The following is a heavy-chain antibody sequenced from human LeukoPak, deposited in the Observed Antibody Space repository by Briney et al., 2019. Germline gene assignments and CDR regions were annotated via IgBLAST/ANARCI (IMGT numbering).Heavy chain of an antibody. D-gene: IGHD3-10*01. CDR1: GYSFTSYW. CDR3: ARQRREVYCYGSGSYYFDY. CDR2: IDPSDSYT. V-gene: IGHV5-10-1*01. J-gene: IGHJ4*02. Sequence: ESLRISCQGSGYSFTSYWISWVRQMPGKGLEWMGRIDPSDSYTNYSPSFQGHVTISADKSISTAYLQWSSLKASDTAMYYCARQRREVYCYGSGSYYFDYWGQGTLVTVSS.